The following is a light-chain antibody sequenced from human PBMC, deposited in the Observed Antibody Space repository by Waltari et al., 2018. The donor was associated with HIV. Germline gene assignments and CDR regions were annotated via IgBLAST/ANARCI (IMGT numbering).Light chain of an antibody. CDR2: GNS. J-gene: IGLJ3*02. CDR3: QSYDSSLSGPWV. Sequence: QSVLTQPPSVSGAPGQRVTISCTGSSSHIGAGYDVHWSQQLPGTAPKLLIYGNSNRPSGVPDRFSGSKSGTSASLAITGLQAEDEADYYCQSYDSSLSGPWVFGGGTKLTVL. CDR1: SSHIGAGYD. V-gene: IGLV1-40*01.